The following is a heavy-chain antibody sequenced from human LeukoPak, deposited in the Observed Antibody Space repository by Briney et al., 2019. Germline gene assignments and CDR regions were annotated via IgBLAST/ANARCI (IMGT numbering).Heavy chain of an antibody. D-gene: IGHD4-23*01. CDR3: TSLVGSPTY. V-gene: IGHV3-15*01. Sequence: PGGSLRLSCAGSGVNFQYAWMTWVLQAPGKGLEWVGRIKSKRDGETTDYAALVKSRFSISRDDSNNTVYLQMNILRTDDTAVYYRTSLVGSPTYWGQGTLVAVSS. J-gene: IGHJ4*02. CDR1: GVNFQYAW. CDR2: IKSKRDGETT.